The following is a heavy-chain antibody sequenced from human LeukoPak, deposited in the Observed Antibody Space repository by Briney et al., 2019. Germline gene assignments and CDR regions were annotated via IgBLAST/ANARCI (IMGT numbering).Heavy chain of an antibody. Sequence: QTGGSLRLSCAASGFTFSIYWMSWVRQAPGKGLKWVANIKQDGSEEYYVDSVKGRSTISRDNAKNSLYLQMNSLRADDTAVYYCARDHGSGSFDDYWGQGTLVTVSS. CDR2: IKQDGSEE. CDR3: ARDHGSGSFDDY. J-gene: IGHJ4*02. D-gene: IGHD3-10*01. V-gene: IGHV3-7*01. CDR1: GFTFSIYW.